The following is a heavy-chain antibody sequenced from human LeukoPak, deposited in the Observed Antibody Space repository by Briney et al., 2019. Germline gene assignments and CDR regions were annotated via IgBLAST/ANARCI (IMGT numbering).Heavy chain of an antibody. J-gene: IGHJ4*02. CDR1: GFTFSSYG. D-gene: IGHD3-10*01. V-gene: IGHV3-30*02. CDR3: AKASRSYGSGSYISPFDY. CDR2: IRYDGSNK. Sequence: GGSLRLSCAASGFTFSSYGRHWVRQAPGKGLEWVAFIRYDGSNKYYADSVKGRFTISRDNSKNTLYLQMNSLRAEDTAVYYCAKASRSYGSGSYISPFDYWGQGTLVTVSS.